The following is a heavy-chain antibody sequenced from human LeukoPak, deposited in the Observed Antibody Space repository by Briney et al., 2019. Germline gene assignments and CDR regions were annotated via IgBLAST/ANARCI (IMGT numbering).Heavy chain of an antibody. Sequence: SETLSLTCTVSGGSLSSYYWSWIRQPPGKGLEWIGYIYYSGSTNYNPSLKSRVTISVDTSKNQFSLKLSSVTAADTAVYYCARVIDYGVLYFDYWGQGTLVTVSS. CDR2: IYYSGST. CDR1: GGSLSSYY. J-gene: IGHJ4*02. CDR3: ARVIDYGVLYFDY. D-gene: IGHD4-17*01. V-gene: IGHV4-59*01.